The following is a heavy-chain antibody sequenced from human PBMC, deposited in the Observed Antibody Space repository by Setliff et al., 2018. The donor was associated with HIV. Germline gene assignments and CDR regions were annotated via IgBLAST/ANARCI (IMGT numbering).Heavy chain of an antibody. D-gene: IGHD3-16*01. Sequence: GESLKISCKGSGYSFTSYWIGWVRQMPGKGLEWMGIIYPGDSDTRYSPSFEDRVTISVDKSISTAYLQWRSLKTSDTAIYFCAKHGFERKSPYNWFDSWGQGTLVTVSS. J-gene: IGHJ5*01. CDR1: GYSFTSYW. CDR3: AKHGFERKSPYNWFDS. V-gene: IGHV5-51*01. CDR2: IYPGDSDT.